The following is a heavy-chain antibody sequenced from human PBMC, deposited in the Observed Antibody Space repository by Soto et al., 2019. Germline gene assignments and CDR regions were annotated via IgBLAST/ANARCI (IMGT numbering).Heavy chain of an antibody. J-gene: IGHJ4*02. Sequence: QLVQSGSEVKKPGSSVQVSCQASGGTFSGYALTWVRQAPGQGLEWMGEFVPLCGTTNYAQKFPGRITITADESTSTAYLELSTLRSDDTAVYYCATRCLVVPSPPYVDNWGQGILVTVSS. CDR3: ATRCLVVPSPPYVDN. CDR1: GGTFSGYA. CDR2: FVPLCGTT. V-gene: IGHV1-69*01. D-gene: IGHD6-6*01.